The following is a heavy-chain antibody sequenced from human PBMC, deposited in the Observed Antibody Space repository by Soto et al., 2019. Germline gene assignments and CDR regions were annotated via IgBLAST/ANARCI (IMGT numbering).Heavy chain of an antibody. V-gene: IGHV4-4*02. CDR3: ARRYGSAIDY. CDR2: IYHRGST. J-gene: IGHJ4*02. D-gene: IGHD1-26*01. Sequence: SETLSLTCAVSGGSISSSNWWSWVRQPPGKGLEWIGEIYHRGSTNYNSSLKSRVTISVDTSKNQFSLKLSSVTAADTAVYYCARRYGSAIDYWGQGTLVTVSS. CDR1: GGSISSSNW.